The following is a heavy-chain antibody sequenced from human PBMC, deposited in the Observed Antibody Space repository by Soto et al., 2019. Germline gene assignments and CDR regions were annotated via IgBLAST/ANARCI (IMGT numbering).Heavy chain of an antibody. J-gene: IGHJ2*01. V-gene: IGHV3-7*01. D-gene: IGHD4-17*01. CDR1: GFTFSTYW. Sequence: EVQLVESGGGVVQPGGSLRLSCAASGFTFSTYWMSWVRQAPGKGLEWVANIKHDGRDKYYADSVKGRFTISRDNAKNSLYLQMNSLRAEDTAVYYCARDKDGNYWYFDLWGRGTLVTVSS. CDR3: ARDKDGNYWYFDL. CDR2: IKHDGRDK.